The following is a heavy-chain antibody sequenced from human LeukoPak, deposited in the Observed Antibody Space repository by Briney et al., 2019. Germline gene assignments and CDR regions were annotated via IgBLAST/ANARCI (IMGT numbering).Heavy chain of an antibody. CDR3: ARNSYGSGSYDFDY. D-gene: IGHD3-10*01. CDR2: ISGSGGST. V-gene: IGHV3-23*01. CDR1: GFTFSSYG. J-gene: IGHJ4*02. Sequence: GGTLRLSCAASGFTFSSYGMSWVRQAPGKGLEWVSAISGSGGSTYYADSVKGRFTLSRDNTKNTLYLQMNSLRAEDTAVYYCARNSYGSGSYDFDYWGQGTLVTVSS.